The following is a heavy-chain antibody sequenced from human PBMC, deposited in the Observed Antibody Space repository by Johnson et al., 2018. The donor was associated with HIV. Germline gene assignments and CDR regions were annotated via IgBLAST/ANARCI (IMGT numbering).Heavy chain of an antibody. D-gene: IGHD3-3*01. Sequence: VQLVESGGGLIKPGGSRRLSCAVSGITFTDAWMNWVRQAPGKGLEWVGRIKSKTDGGTTDYAVPVKGRVTISRDDSKNTVYLQMNSLKSEDTAVYYCTTAKTIFGVVTIDGFDFWGQGTMVTVSS. V-gene: IGHV3-15*01. CDR1: GITFTDAW. J-gene: IGHJ3*01. CDR2: IKSKTDGGTT. CDR3: TTAKTIFGVVTIDGFDF.